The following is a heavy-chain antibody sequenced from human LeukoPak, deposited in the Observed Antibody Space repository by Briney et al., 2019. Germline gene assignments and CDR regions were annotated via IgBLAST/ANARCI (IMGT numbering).Heavy chain of an antibody. CDR1: GYTFTGYY. V-gene: IGHV1-2*02. D-gene: IGHD6-13*01. J-gene: IGHJ4*02. Sequence: ASVKVSCKASGYTFTGYYMHWVRQAPGQGLEWMGWINPNSGGTNYAQKFQGRVTMTRDTSISTAYMELSRLRSDDTAVYYCARGRGAPAAGRGAFDYWGQGTLVTVSS. CDR3: ARGRGAPAAGRGAFDY. CDR2: INPNSGGT.